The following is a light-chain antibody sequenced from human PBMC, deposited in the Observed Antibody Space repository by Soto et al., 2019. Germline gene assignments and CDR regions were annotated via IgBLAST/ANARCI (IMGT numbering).Light chain of an antibody. V-gene: IGLV2-14*01. CDR1: SSDVGGYNY. J-gene: IGLJ3*02. CDR2: DVS. Sequence: QSVLTQPASVSGSPGQSITISCTGTSSDVGGYNYVSWYQQHPGKAPKLMIYDVSNRPSGVSNRFSGSKSGNTASLTISGLQAEDEAAYYCSSCTSSSTPGVFGGGTKLTVL. CDR3: SSCTSSSTPGV.